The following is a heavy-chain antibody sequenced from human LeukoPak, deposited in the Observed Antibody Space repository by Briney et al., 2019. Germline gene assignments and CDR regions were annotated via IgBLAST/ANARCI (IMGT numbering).Heavy chain of an antibody. V-gene: IGHV3-23*01. CDR2: ISGSGGST. D-gene: IGHD2-21*01. CDR3: AKDSVECGGDRYGFFWWDY. J-gene: IGHJ4*02. CDR1: GFTFSSYA. Sequence: GGSLRLSCAASGFTFSSYAMSWVRQAPGKGLERVSAISGSGGSTYYADSVKGRFTISRDNSKNTLYLQMNSLRAEDTAVYYCAKDSVECGGDRYGFFWWDYWGQGTLVTVSS.